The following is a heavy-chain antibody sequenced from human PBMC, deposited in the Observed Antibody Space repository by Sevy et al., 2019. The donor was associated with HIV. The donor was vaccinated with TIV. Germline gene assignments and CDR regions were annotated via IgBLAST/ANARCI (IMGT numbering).Heavy chain of an antibody. CDR2: LSFGCGEI. CDR3: AREGCTKPHDY. V-gene: IGHV3-23*01. D-gene: IGHD2-8*01. Sequence: GGSLRLSCAASGFTFSKYSMSWVRQTPGKGLEWVSTLSFGCGEINYADSVKGRFTISRDNSKSSVYLQMNNLRPEDTAVYYCAREGCTKPHDYWGQGTLGTVSS. CDR1: GFTFSKYS. J-gene: IGHJ4*02.